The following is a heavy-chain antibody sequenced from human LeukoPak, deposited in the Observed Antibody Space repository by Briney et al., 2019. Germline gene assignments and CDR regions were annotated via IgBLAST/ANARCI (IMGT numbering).Heavy chain of an antibody. CDR2: SSSSSSYK. Sequence: GGSLRLSCAASGFTFSSYGMNWVRQAPGKGLEWVSSSSSSSSYKYYADSVKGRFTISRDNAKNSLYLQMNSLRAEDTAVYYCARVANGDYLGYYYYGMDVWGQGTTVTVSS. CDR3: ARVANGDYLGYYYYGMDV. V-gene: IGHV3-21*01. CDR1: GFTFSSYG. J-gene: IGHJ6*02. D-gene: IGHD4-17*01.